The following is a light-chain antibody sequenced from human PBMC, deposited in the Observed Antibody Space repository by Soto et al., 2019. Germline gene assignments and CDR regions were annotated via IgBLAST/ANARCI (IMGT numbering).Light chain of an antibody. J-gene: IGKJ1*01. V-gene: IGKV1-5*03. CDR2: KAS. CDR3: QQYNSDWT. Sequence: DIQMTQSPSTLSASVGDRVTITCRASQSISSWLAWYQQKPGKAPKLLIYKASSLESGVPSRFSGSGSGTEFTLTISSLQPDNFATYYGQQYNSDWTFGQGTNVEIK. CDR1: QSISSW.